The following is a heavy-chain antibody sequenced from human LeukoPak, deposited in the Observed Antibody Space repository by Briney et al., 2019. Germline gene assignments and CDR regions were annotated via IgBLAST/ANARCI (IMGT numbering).Heavy chain of an antibody. J-gene: IGHJ4*02. Sequence: GGSLRLSCAVSGLTFSTYSMTWVRQGPGKGLEWVSSIYNSGAKIFYADSVKGRFTISRDNSKNMLYLQMNSLRVEDTAAYYCAKDVAPDSGWDLDYWGQGTLVTVSS. CDR1: GLTFSTYS. CDR3: AKDVAPDSGWDLDY. V-gene: IGHV3-23*01. D-gene: IGHD6-19*01. CDR2: IYNSGAKI.